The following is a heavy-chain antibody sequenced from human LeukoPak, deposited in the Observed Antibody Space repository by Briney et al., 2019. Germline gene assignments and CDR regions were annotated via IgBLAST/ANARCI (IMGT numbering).Heavy chain of an antibody. CDR1: EFTFGDYA. D-gene: IGHD3-10*01. Sequence: GGSLRLSCTASEFTFGDYAMSWFRQAPGKGLEWVGFIRSKAYGGTTEYAASVKGRFTISRDDSKSIAYLQMNSLKTEDTAVYYCTRGNYGSGSYCFDYWGQGTLVTVS. CDR3: TRGNYGSGSYCFDY. J-gene: IGHJ4*02. CDR2: IRSKAYGGTT. V-gene: IGHV3-49*03.